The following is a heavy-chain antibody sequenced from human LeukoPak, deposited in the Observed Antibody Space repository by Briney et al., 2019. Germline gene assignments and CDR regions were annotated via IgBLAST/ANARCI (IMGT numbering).Heavy chain of an antibody. Sequence: ASVKVSCKASGYTFTSYDINWVRQAPGQGLEWMGWMNPNSGNTGYAQKFQGRVTMTRNTSISTAYMELSSLRSEDTAVYYCARAEYSSSWYGGYYYYMDVWGKGTTVTVSS. CDR2: MNPNSGNT. D-gene: IGHD6-13*01. CDR1: GYTFTSYD. J-gene: IGHJ6*03. CDR3: ARAEYSSSWYGGYYYYMDV. V-gene: IGHV1-8*01.